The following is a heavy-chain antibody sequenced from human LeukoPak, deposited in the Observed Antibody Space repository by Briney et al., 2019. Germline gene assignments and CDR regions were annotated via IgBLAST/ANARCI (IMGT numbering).Heavy chain of an antibody. CDR1: GFTFSSNV. Sequence: GGSLRLSCVASGFTFSSNVMIWVRQAPGKGLEWVAVISYDGSNKYYADSVKGRFTISRDNSKNTLYLQMNSLRAEDTAVYYCAKDRLTDGPTDYWGQGTLVTVSS. V-gene: IGHV3-30*18. J-gene: IGHJ4*02. CDR3: AKDRLTDGPTDY. D-gene: IGHD4/OR15-4a*01. CDR2: ISYDGSNK.